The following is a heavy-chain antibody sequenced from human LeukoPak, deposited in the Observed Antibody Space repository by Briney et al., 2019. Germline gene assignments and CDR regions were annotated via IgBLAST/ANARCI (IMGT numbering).Heavy chain of an antibody. Sequence: PGGSLRLSCAASGFTFSSYWMHWVRQAPGKGLVWVSRINSDGSSTSYADSVKGRFTISRDNAKNTPYLQMNSLRAEDTAVYYCARRYSSSWSGLGYYYYGMDVWGQGTTVTVSS. CDR1: GFTFSSYW. CDR3: ARRYSSSWSGLGYYYYGMDV. CDR2: INSDGSST. D-gene: IGHD6-13*01. V-gene: IGHV3-74*01. J-gene: IGHJ6*02.